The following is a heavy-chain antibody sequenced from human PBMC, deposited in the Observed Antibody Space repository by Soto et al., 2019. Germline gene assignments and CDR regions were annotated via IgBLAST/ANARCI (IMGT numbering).Heavy chain of an antibody. D-gene: IGHD1-1*01. CDR2: IYYSGST. V-gene: IGHV4-31*02. J-gene: IGHJ6*03. CDR1: GGSISSGGYY. CDR3: ARGGGTWATQGYYYYYYMDV. Sequence: SETLSLTCTVSGGSISSGGYYWSWIRQHPGKGLEWIGYIYYSGSTYYNPSLKSRVTISVDTSKNQFSLKLSSVTAADTAVYYCARGGGTWATQGYYYYYYMDVWGKGTTVTVSS.